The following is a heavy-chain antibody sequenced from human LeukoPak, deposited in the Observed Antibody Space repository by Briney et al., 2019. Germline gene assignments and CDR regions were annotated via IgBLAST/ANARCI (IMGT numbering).Heavy chain of an antibody. Sequence: GASVKVSCKASDYTFTTYGINWVRQAPGQRLEWMGCISANNGNTNYAQKFQGRVTMTTDTSTSTAYMELSSLRSDDTAVYYCARDRGIAVAGAPLNYWGQGTLVTVSS. D-gene: IGHD6-19*01. CDR3: ARDRGIAVAGAPLNY. CDR2: ISANNGNT. V-gene: IGHV1-18*01. J-gene: IGHJ4*02. CDR1: DYTFTTYG.